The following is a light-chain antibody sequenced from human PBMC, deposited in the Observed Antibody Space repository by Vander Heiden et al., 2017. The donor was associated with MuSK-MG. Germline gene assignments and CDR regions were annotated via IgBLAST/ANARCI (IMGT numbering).Light chain of an antibody. V-gene: IGKV3D-15*01. CDR3: QQYDKWPPT. CDR1: QSVGRD. Sequence: EIVMMQSPDTLSVSPGDSATLSCRARQSVGRDLAWYQQKPGPPRLLIHGASTRATDIPGRVSGSGSGTEFTLTINSLQSEDLAVYYCQQYDKWPPTFGQGTKVE. CDR2: GAS. J-gene: IGKJ1*01.